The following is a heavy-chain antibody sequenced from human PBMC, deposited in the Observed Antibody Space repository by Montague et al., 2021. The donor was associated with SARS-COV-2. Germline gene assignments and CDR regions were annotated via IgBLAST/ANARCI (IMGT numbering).Heavy chain of an antibody. Sequence: SETLSLTCTVSGGSFIGYYWSWNRQPPGKGLEWIGDINHSGSTNYNPSLKSRVSISVDTSKNQFSLKLRSVTAADTAVYYCARAIVDVTMIIVVMTGVEHYFDFWGQGTLVTVSS. CDR1: GGSFIGYY. J-gene: IGHJ4*02. D-gene: IGHD3-22*01. CDR3: ARAIVDVTMIIVVMTGVEHYFDF. CDR2: INHSGST. V-gene: IGHV4-34*01.